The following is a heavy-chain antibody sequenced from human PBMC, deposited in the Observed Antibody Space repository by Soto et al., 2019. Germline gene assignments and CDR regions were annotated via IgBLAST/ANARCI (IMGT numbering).Heavy chain of an antibody. CDR3: AKGDWADY. J-gene: IGHJ4*02. CDR1: GFTFSTFA. V-gene: IGHV3-23*01. Sequence: GESLKISCAASGFTFSTFAMTWVRQGPGKGLEWVSYIGAHDDGYTHYADSVKGRFTVSRDNSKSTLHLQMNSLRADDTAIYYCAKGDWADYWGPGALVTVSS. D-gene: IGHD3-9*01. CDR2: IGAHDDGYT.